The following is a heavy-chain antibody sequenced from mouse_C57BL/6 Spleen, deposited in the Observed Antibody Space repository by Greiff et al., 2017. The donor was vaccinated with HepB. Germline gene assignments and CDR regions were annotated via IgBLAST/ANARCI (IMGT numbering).Heavy chain of an antibody. Sequence: VKLQQSGPGLVQPSQSLSITCTVSGFSLTSYGVHWVRQSPGKGLEWLGVIWRGGSTDYNAAFMSRLSITKDNSKSQVFFKMNSLQADDTAIYYCAKNDYGSSYGYFDVWGTGTTVTVSS. D-gene: IGHD1-1*01. CDR1: GFSLTSYG. CDR2: IWRGGST. CDR3: AKNDYGSSYGYFDV. J-gene: IGHJ1*03. V-gene: IGHV2-5*01.